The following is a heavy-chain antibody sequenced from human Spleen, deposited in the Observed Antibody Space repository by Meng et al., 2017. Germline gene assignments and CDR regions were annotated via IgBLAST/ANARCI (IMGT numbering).Heavy chain of an antibody. Sequence: GTLRLSCTVSGGSISSSSYWWVWIRQPPGKGLEWIGNIYYSESANHNPSLRSRATISVDTSKNQFSLKVSSVTAADTAVYYCASHCTSTSCYYYYGVDVWGQGTTVTVSS. J-gene: IGHJ6*02. V-gene: IGHV4-39*07. CDR3: ASHCTSTSCYYYYGVDV. CDR2: IYYSESA. CDR1: GGSISSSSYW. D-gene: IGHD2-2*01.